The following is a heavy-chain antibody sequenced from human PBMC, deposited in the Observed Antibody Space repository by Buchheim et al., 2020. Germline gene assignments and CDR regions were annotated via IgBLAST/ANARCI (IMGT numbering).Heavy chain of an antibody. V-gene: IGHV3-30*18. CDR3: AKDLEQLGHYYYGMDV. CDR1: GFTFSSYG. J-gene: IGHJ6*02. CDR2: ISYDGSNK. Sequence: QVQLVESGGGVVQPGRSLRLSCAASGFTFSSYGMHWVRQAPGKGLEWVAVISYDGSNKYYADSVKGRFTISRDNSKNTLYLQMNSLGAEDTAVYYCAKDLEQLGHYYYGMDVWGQGTT. D-gene: IGHD6-6*01.